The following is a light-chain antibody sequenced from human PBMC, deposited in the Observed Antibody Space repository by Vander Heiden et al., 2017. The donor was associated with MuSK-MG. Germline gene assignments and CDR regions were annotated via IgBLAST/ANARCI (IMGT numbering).Light chain of an antibody. Sequence: QSALTQPASVSGPLGQSITISCTGTRSDVGAYDYVSWYRQPPGKAPTVMVFDVFNRPSGVSNRFSGSKSGNTASLTISGLQAEDEADYYCCSYTFTSRPIFGGGTTLTVL. CDR2: DVF. J-gene: IGLJ2*01. CDR3: CSYTFTSRPI. CDR1: RSDVGAYDY. V-gene: IGLV2-14*03.